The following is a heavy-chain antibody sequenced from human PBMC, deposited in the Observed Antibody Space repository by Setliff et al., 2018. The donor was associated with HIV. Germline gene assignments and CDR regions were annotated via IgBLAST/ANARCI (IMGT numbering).Heavy chain of an antibody. CDR2: FHYSGST. CDR1: GGSISRNYY. V-gene: IGHV4-39*07. Sequence: TLSLTCNVSGGSISRNYYWGWIRQPPDKGLEWIGSFHYSGSTSYNPSLRSRVTISVDTSKNQFSLKLSSVTAADTAVYYCARDQRLSYWGQGTLVTVSS. CDR3: ARDQRLSY. J-gene: IGHJ4*02.